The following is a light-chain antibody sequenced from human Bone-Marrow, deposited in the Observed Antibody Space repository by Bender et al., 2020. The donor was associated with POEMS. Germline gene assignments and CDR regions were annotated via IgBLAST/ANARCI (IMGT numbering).Light chain of an antibody. Sequence: QAALTQPPSASGSPGQSVTISCTGTSSDVGAYNYVSWYQQHPGKAPKLMIFDVSYRPSGVSNRFSGSKSGNTASLTISGLQAEDEAHYFCCSYAGSSTLIFGGGTKLTVL. CDR2: DVS. CDR3: CSYAGSSTLI. J-gene: IGLJ2*01. V-gene: IGLV2-14*03. CDR1: SSDVGAYNY.